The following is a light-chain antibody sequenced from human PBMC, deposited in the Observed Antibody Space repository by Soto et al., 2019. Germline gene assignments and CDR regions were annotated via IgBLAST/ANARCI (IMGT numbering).Light chain of an antibody. CDR2: GAS. CDR1: QSVSSN. V-gene: IGKV3D-15*01. Sequence: EIVMTQSPATLSVSPGERATLSCRASQSVSSNLAWYQQKPGQAPRLLIYGASTRATGIPARFSGSGSGTDFTLTISRLEPEDFAVYYCQQYGSSSWTFGLGTKVDIK. CDR3: QQYGSSSWT. J-gene: IGKJ1*01.